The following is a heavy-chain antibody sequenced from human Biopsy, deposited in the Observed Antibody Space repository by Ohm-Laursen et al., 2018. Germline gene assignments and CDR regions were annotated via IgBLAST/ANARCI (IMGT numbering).Heavy chain of an antibody. Sequence: SLRLSCTASGFTFHDYAMHWVRQVPGKGLEWVSGISWNSGRIAYADSVKGRFTISRDNAKNSLYLQMNSLRAEDTALYYCAKGQAPDGYNYAFDIWGQGTMLTVSS. CDR3: AKGQAPDGYNYAFDI. CDR1: GFTFHDYA. CDR2: ISWNSGRI. D-gene: IGHD5-24*01. J-gene: IGHJ3*02. V-gene: IGHV3-9*01.